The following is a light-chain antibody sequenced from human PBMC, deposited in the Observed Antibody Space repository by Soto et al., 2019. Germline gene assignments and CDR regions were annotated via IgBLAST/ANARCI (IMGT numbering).Light chain of an antibody. CDR3: QQYSSSPRT. CDR2: GAS. CDR1: QYINTR. J-gene: IGKJ1*01. Sequence: EIVLTQSPATLSSFPGDRVTLSCRASQYINTRLAWYQQKPGQAPRLLIYGASSRATGIPDRFSGGGSGTDFTLTISRLEPEDFAVYYCQQYSSSPRTFGQGTKVDIK. V-gene: IGKV3-20*01.